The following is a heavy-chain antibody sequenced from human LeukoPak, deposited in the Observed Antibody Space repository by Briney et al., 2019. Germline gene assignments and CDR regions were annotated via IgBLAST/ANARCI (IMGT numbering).Heavy chain of an antibody. Sequence: GGSLRLYCAASGFTFSSYGMHWVRQAPGKGLEWVAVISYDGSNKYYADSVKARFTISRDNSKNTLYLQMNSLRAEDTAVYYCAKGTIQLWFGELLCMDVWGQGTTVTVSS. CDR2: ISYDGSNK. V-gene: IGHV3-30*18. J-gene: IGHJ6*02. D-gene: IGHD3-10*01. CDR1: GFTFSSYG. CDR3: AKGTIQLWFGELLCMDV.